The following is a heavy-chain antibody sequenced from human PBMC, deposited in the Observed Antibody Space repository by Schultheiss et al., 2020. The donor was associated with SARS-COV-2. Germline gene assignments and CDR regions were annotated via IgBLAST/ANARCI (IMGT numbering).Heavy chain of an antibody. CDR3: ARDEADYYYGMDV. Sequence: SETLSLTCTVSGGSISSYYWSWIRQPPGKGLEWIGSIYHSGSTYYNPSLKSRVTISVDTSKNQFSLKLSSVTAADTAVYYCARDEADYYYGMDVWGQGTTVTVSS. J-gene: IGHJ6*02. CDR2: IYHSGST. D-gene: IGHD6-13*01. V-gene: IGHV4-59*01. CDR1: GGSISSYY.